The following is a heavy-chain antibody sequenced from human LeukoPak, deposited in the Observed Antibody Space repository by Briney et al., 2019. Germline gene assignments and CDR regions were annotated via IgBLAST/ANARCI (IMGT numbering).Heavy chain of an antibody. J-gene: IGHJ4*02. CDR1: GGSISSYY. V-gene: IGHV4-59*01. CDR2: IYYSGST. D-gene: IGHD3-10*01. CDR3: ATLGAAGASDY. Sequence: SETLSLTCTVSGGSISSYYWSWIRQPPGKGLEWIGYIYYSGSTNYNPSLKSRVTISVDTSKNQFSLKLSSVTAADTAAYYCATLGAAGASDYWGQGTLVTVSS.